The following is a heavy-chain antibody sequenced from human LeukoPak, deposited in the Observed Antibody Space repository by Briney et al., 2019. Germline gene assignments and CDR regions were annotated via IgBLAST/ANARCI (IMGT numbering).Heavy chain of an antibody. Sequence: GRSLRLSCTASGFTFSSSAMSWVRQPPGKGQEWVSAISGSGGGTYYADSVKGRFTISRDNSKNTLYLQMNSLRAEDTAVYYCAKQPSALAGTYDYWGQGTLVTVSS. J-gene: IGHJ4*02. CDR1: GFTFSSSA. V-gene: IGHV3-23*01. D-gene: IGHD6-19*01. CDR2: ISGSGGGT. CDR3: AKQPSALAGTYDY.